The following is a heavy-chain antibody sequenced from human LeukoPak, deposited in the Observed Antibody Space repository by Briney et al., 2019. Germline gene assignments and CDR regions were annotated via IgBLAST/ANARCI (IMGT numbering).Heavy chain of an antibody. V-gene: IGHV4-38-2*02. D-gene: IGHD1-14*01. CDR3: AVTGGYYFDY. J-gene: IGHJ4*02. CDR2: IYHSGST. Sequence: SETLSLTCTVSGYSISSGYYWGWIRPPPGKGLEWIGSIYHSGSTYYNPSPKSRVTISVDTSKNQFSLKLSSVTAADTAVYYCAVTGGYYFDYWGQGTLVTVSS. CDR1: GYSISSGYY.